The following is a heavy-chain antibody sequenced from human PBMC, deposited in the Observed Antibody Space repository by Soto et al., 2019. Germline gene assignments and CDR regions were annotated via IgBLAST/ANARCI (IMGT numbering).Heavy chain of an antibody. V-gene: IGHV3-33*01. D-gene: IGHD6-13*01. J-gene: IGHJ6*02. CDR2: IWYDGSNK. Sequence: GGSLRLSCAASGFTFSSYGMHWVRQAPGKGLEWVAVIWYDGSNKYYADSVKGRFTISRDNSKNTLYLQMNSLRAEDTAVYYCARDRRAGAAAGTGLLYYGMDVWGQGTTVTVSS. CDR3: ARDRRAGAAAGTGLLYYGMDV. CDR1: GFTFSSYG.